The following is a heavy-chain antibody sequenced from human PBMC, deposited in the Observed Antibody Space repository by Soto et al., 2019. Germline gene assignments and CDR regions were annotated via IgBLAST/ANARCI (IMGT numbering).Heavy chain of an antibody. CDR1: GGTFSTYA. CDR2: VIPIFGTS. D-gene: IGHD1-26*01. V-gene: IGHV1-69*01. J-gene: IGHJ6*01. Sequence: QVQLVQSGAEVKKPGSSVKVSCKASGGTFSTYAISWVRQAPGQGLEWMGGVIPIFGTSTYAQNFQGRVTITADESTSTAYMELSRLRSEDTAVYYCARVRVVGATRLYYHYGLDVW. CDR3: ARVRVVGATRLYYHYGLDV.